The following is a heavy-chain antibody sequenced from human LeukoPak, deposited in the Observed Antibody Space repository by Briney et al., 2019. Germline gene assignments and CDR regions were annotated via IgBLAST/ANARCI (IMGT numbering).Heavy chain of an antibody. CDR1: GDTFTDYY. D-gene: IGHD1-14*01. V-gene: IGHV1-46*01. J-gene: IGHJ4*02. CDR2: INPSGDST. CDR3: ARDEITPRGIGLDY. Sequence: ASVKVSCKASGDTFTDYYIHWVRQAPGQGHEWMGIINPSGDSTTYAQKFQGRVTMTRDTSTTTVYMELSSLRSEDTAVYYCARDEITPRGIGLDYWGQGTLVTVSS.